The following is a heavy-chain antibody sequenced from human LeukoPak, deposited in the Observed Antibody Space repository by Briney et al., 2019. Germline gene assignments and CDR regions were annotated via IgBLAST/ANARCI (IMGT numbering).Heavy chain of an antibody. CDR1: GFTFSSYS. CDR3: ARGTDSTLFDY. J-gene: IGHJ4*02. V-gene: IGHV3-21*01. CDR2: ISTSSSYI. Sequence: GGSLRLSCAASGFTFSSYSMNWVRQAPGKGLEWVSSISTSSSYIYYADAVKGRFTISRDNAKNSLYLQMNSLRVEDTALYYCARGTDSTLFDYWGQGTLVTVSS. D-gene: IGHD2-2*01.